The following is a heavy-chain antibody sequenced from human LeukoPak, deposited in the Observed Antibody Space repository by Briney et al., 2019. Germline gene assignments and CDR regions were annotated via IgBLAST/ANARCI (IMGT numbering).Heavy chain of an antibody. Sequence: GRSLRLSCAASGFTFDDYAMHWVRQAPGKGLEWVSGISWNSGSIGYADSVKGRFTISRDNAKNSLYLQMNSLRAEDTALYYCAKDTITGRYDTQFDYWGQGTLVTVSS. CDR3: AKDTITGRYDTQFDY. J-gene: IGHJ4*02. CDR2: ISWNSGSI. D-gene: IGHD6-19*01. V-gene: IGHV3-9*01. CDR1: GFTFDDYA.